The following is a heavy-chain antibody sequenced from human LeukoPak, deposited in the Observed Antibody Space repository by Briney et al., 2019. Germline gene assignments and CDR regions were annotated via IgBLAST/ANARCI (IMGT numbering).Heavy chain of an antibody. Sequence: SETLSLTCTVSGGSINSYYWNWIRQSPGKGLEWIGHIYFSGNTNYNPSLKSRVIISVDMSKNRFSLRLSSVTAADTAVYYCARAGYSSGYVGGFDYWGQGALVTVSS. J-gene: IGHJ4*02. CDR3: ARAGYSSGYVGGFDY. D-gene: IGHD5-18*01. V-gene: IGHV4-59*01. CDR2: IYFSGNT. CDR1: GGSINSYY.